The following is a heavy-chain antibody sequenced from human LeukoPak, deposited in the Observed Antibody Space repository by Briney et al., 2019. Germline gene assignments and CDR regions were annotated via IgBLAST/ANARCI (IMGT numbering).Heavy chain of an antibody. Sequence: ASVKVSCKASGGTFNSYAISWVRQAPGQGLEWMGGIIPIFGTANYAQKFQGRVTITADEYTRKAYMELSSLRSEDTAVYYCAKVERDDILTGSDYWGQGTLVTVSS. CDR1: GGTFNSYA. J-gene: IGHJ4*02. CDR2: IIPIFGTA. CDR3: AKVERDDILTGSDY. V-gene: IGHV1-69*13. D-gene: IGHD3-9*01.